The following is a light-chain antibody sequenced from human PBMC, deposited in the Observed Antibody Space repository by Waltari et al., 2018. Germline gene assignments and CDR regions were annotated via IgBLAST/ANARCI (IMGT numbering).Light chain of an antibody. CDR1: SSDVGVFNS. V-gene: IGLV2-14*03. CDR2: DVS. CDR3: SSFTTSSTLL. Sequence: QSALTQPASVSASPGESITISCNATSSDVGVFNSVSWYQQHPGKAPKFMIYDVSNRPSGVSHRFSGSKSGNTASLTISGLQAEDEAVYYCSSFTTSSTLLFGGGTKLTVL. J-gene: IGLJ2*01.